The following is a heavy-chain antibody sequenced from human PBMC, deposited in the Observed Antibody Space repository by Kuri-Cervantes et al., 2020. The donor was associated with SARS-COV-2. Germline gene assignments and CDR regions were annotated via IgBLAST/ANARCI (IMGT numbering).Heavy chain of an antibody. V-gene: IGHV1-2*04. D-gene: IGHD3-10*01. CDR2: INPKSGGT. CDR1: GYTFTGYY. Sequence: ASVKVSCKASGYTFTGYYVHWIRQAPGEGLEWMGWINPKSGGTNYAQKFQGWVTMTRETSISTAYMELSRLRSDDTAVYYCARYYHGSGYWGSSRWFDPWGQGTLVTVSS. CDR3: ARYYHGSGYWGSSRWFDP. J-gene: IGHJ5*02.